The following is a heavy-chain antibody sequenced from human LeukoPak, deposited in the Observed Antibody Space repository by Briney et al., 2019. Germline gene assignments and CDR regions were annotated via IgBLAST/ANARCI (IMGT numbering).Heavy chain of an antibody. V-gene: IGHV3-9*01. J-gene: IGHJ4*02. Sequence: GRSLRLSCAASGFTFDDYAMHWVRQAPGKGLEWVSGISWNSGSIGYADSVKGRFTISRDNAKNSLYLQMNSLRAEDTALYCCAKGQVPGRGGSLDYWGQGTLVTVSS. CDR3: AKGQVPGRGGSLDY. D-gene: IGHD2-2*01. CDR1: GFTFDDYA. CDR2: ISWNSGSI.